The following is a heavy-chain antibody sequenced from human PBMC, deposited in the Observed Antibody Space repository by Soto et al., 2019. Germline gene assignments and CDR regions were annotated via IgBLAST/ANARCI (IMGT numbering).Heavy chain of an antibody. CDR2: IIPGIAIA. V-gene: IGHV1-3*01. D-gene: IGHD3-22*01. CDR3: ALPPNYYDSSGSRFDF. Sequence: ASVKVSCKASGYTFTSYAMHWVRQAPGQRLEWMGWIIPGIAIAKYAQKFQGRVTITTDASTSTAYMELSSLRSEDTAVYYCALPPNYYDSSGSRFDFWGQGTLVTVSS. J-gene: IGHJ4*02. CDR1: GYTFTSYA.